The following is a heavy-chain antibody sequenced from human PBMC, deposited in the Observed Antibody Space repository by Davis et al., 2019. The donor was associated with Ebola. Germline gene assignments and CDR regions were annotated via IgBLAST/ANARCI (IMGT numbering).Heavy chain of an antibody. CDR1: ADTLSCNY. V-gene: IGHV1-46*01. CDR3: ARDGGIWFGEFPYYYYGMDV. Sequence: SVTPSPMASADTLSCNYMHCVRQAPSLELEWLGIINPSSGSTSYAQKFQGRVTMTRDTSTSTVYMELSSLRSEDTAVYYCARDGGIWFGEFPYYYYGMDVWGQGTTVTVSS. CDR2: INPSSGST. J-gene: IGHJ6*02. D-gene: IGHD3-10*01.